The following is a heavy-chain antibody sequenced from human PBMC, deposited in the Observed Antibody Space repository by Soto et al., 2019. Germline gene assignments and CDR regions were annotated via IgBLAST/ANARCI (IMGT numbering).Heavy chain of an antibody. D-gene: IGHD2-8*01. CDR1: GGTFSSYA. V-gene: IGHV1-69*13. CDR3: ARDCMRWVRPDNSSGCNYYGMDV. J-gene: IGHJ6*02. Sequence: ASVKVSCKASGGTFSSYAISWVRQAPGQGLEWMGGIIPIFGTANYAQKFQGRVTITADESTSTAYMELSSLRSEDTAVYYCARDCMRWVRPDNSSGCNYYGMDVSGQGTTVTVSS. CDR2: IIPIFGTA.